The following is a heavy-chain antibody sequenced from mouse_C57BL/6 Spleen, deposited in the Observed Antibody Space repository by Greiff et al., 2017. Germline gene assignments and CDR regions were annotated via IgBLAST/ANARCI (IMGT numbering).Heavy chain of an antibody. CDR3: ARRPPITTVDY. CDR2: IYPGSGST. CDR1: GYTFTSYW. D-gene: IGHD1-1*01. J-gene: IGHJ2*01. Sequence: QVQLQQPGAELVKPGASVKMSCKASGYTFTSYWITWVKQRPGQGLEWIGDIYPGSGSTNYNEKFKSKATLTVDTSSSKAYMQLSSLTSEDSAVYYCARRPPITTVDYWGQGTTLTVSS. V-gene: IGHV1-55*01.